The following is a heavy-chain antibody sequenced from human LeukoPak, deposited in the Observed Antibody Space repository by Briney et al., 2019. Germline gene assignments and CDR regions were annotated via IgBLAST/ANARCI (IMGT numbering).Heavy chain of an antibody. Sequence: GGSLRLSCAASGFSFNDYGMSWVRQAPGQGPEWVSGITWNGGSTDYAASVKGRFTISRDNAKNSLYLQMNSLRAEDTALYYCAKVVAGTGGYYFDYWGQGTLVTVSS. D-gene: IGHD6-19*01. CDR1: GFSFNDYG. CDR2: ITWNGGST. CDR3: AKVVAGTGGYYFDY. J-gene: IGHJ4*02. V-gene: IGHV3-20*04.